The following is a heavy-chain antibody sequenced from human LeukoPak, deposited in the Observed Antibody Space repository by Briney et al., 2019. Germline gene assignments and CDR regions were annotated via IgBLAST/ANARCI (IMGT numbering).Heavy chain of an antibody. CDR1: GFTSSNAW. Sequence: GGSLRLSCAASGFTSSNAWMSWVRQAQGKGLEWVGRIKSKTDGGTTDYAAPVKGRFTISRDDSKNTLYLQMNSLKTEDTAVYYCTTGYYGSGSTTYWGQGTLVTVSS. D-gene: IGHD3-10*01. CDR3: TTGYYGSGSTTY. CDR2: IKSKTDGGTT. V-gene: IGHV3-15*01. J-gene: IGHJ4*02.